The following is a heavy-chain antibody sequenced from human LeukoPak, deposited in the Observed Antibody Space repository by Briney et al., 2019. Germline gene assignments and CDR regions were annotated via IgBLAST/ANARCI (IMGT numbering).Heavy chain of an antibody. V-gene: IGHV1-2*02. D-gene: IGHD3-3*01. J-gene: IGHJ6*03. CDR3: ARGPEGNYDFWSDSNFYYYMDV. Sequence: GASVKVSCKASGYTFTGNYVHWVRQAPGQGLEWMGWINPNSGGTNYAQKFQGRVTMTRDTSISTAYMELSRLKSDDTAVYYCARGPEGNYDFWSDSNFYYYMDVWGKGTTVTVSS. CDR1: GYTFTGNY. CDR2: INPNSGGT.